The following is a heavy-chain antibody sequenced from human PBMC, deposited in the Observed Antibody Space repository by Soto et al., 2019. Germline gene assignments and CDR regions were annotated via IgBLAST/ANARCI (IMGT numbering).Heavy chain of an antibody. CDR2: ISYDGSNK. V-gene: IGHV3-30*18. J-gene: IGHJ3*02. CDR1: GFTFSSYG. D-gene: IGHD3-10*01. Sequence: PGGSLRLSCAASGFTFSSYGMHWVRQAPGKGLEWVAVISYDGSNKYYADSVKGRFTISRDNSKNTLYLQMNSLRAEDTAVYYCAKAFVIIDDVFDIWGKGKMVPVS. CDR3: AKAFVIIDDVFDI.